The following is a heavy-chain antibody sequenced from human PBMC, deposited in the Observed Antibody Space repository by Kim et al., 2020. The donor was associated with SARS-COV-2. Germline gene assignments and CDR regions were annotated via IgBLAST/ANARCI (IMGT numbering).Heavy chain of an antibody. CDR1: GFTFDDYA. V-gene: IGHV3-9*01. D-gene: IGHD6-19*01. Sequence: LSLTCAASGFTFDDYAMHWVRQAPGKGLEWVSGISWNSGSIGYADSVKGRFTISRDNAKNSLYLQMNSLRAEDTALYYCAKDMGYSSGLFDYWGQGTLVTVSS. J-gene: IGHJ4*02. CDR3: AKDMGYSSGLFDY. CDR2: ISWNSGSI.